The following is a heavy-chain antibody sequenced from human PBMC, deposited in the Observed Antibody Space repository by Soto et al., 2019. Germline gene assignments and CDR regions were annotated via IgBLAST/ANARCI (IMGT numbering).Heavy chain of an antibody. Sequence: ASVKVSCKASGGTFSSYAISWVRQAPGQGLEWMGWISAYNGKTNYAQRLQGRVTMTTDTSTSTAYMELRSLRSDDTAVYYCARGGYCSSTSCYRYYYYGMDVWGQGTTVTVSS. D-gene: IGHD2-2*01. J-gene: IGHJ6*02. V-gene: IGHV1-18*01. CDR2: ISAYNGKT. CDR1: GGTFSSYA. CDR3: ARGGYCSSTSCYRYYYYGMDV.